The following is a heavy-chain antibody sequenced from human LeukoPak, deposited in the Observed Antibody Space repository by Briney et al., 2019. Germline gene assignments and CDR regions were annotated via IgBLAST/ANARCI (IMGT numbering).Heavy chain of an antibody. CDR3: ARDLRGYEYFQH. CDR2: IYTSGST. D-gene: IGHD5-12*01. CDR1: GGSISSGSYY. Sequence: SETLSLTCTVSGGSISSGSYYWSWIRQPAGKGLEWIGRIYTSGSTNYNPSLKSRVTISVGTSKNQFSLKLSSVTAADTAVYYCARDLRGYEYFQHWGQGTLVTVSS. J-gene: IGHJ1*01. V-gene: IGHV4-61*02.